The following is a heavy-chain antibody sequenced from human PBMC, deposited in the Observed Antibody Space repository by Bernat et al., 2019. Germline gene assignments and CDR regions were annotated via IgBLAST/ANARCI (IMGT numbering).Heavy chain of an antibody. D-gene: IGHD2-15*01. CDR1: GFTFSSYW. V-gene: IGHV3-7*04. CDR3: AREIRGISKLLREFDP. CDR2: IKQDGSEK. J-gene: IGHJ5*02. Sequence: EVQLVESGGGLVQPGGSLRLSCAASGFTFSSYWMSWVRQAPGKGLEWVANIKQDGSEKYYVDSVKGRFTISRDNAKNSLYLQMNSLRAEDTAVYYCAREIRGISKLLREFDPWGQGTLVTVPA.